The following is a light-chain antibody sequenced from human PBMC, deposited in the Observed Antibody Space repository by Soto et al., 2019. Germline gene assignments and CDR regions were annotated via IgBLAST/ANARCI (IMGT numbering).Light chain of an antibody. J-gene: IGKJ4*01. CDR2: VAS. Sequence: DIQMTQSPSSLSASVGDRVTITCRASQNIGRFLNWHQQKPGKAPNVLINVASTLRSGVPSRFSGSGSGTDFNLTINGLQPEDFATYFCQQSFTTPLTFGGGTKVDIK. CDR1: QNIGRF. V-gene: IGKV1-39*01. CDR3: QQSFTTPLT.